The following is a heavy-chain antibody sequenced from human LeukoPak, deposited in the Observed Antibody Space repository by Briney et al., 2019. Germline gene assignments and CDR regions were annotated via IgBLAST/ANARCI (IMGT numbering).Heavy chain of an antibody. Sequence: GASVKVSCKASGYTFTGYYMHWVRQAPGQGLEWMGWINPNSGGTNYAQKFQGRVTMTRDTSISTAYMELSRLRSDDTAVYYCALYYYDSSGYYPFDYWGQGTPVTVSS. CDR3: ALYYYDSSGYYPFDY. CDR2: INPNSGGT. J-gene: IGHJ4*02. CDR1: GYTFTGYY. D-gene: IGHD3-22*01. V-gene: IGHV1-2*02.